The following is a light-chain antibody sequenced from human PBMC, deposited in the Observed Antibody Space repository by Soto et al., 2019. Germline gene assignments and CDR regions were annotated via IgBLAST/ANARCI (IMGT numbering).Light chain of an antibody. CDR1: SSNIGSNT. V-gene: IGLV1-44*01. CDR3: AAWDDSLNGPV. CDR2: SNI. Sequence: QSVLTQPPSASGTPEQRVTISCSGSSSNIGSNTVNWYQQLPGTAPKLLIYSNIQRPSGVPDRFSGSKSGTSASLAISGLQSEDEADYYCAAWDDSLNGPVFGGGTKLTVL. J-gene: IGLJ2*01.